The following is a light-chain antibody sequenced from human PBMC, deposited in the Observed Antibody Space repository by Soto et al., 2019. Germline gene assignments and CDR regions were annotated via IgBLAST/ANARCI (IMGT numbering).Light chain of an antibody. CDR1: QTISSW. CDR3: QQYDSYSWT. CDR2: DAY. Sequence: DIPMTQSPSTLSASVGDRVTITCRASQTISSWLAWYQQLPGKAPKLLIYDAYTLETGVPSRFSGSGSGTDFTLTISSLQADDFATYYCQQYDSYSWTFGQGTKVEV. J-gene: IGKJ1*01. V-gene: IGKV1-5*01.